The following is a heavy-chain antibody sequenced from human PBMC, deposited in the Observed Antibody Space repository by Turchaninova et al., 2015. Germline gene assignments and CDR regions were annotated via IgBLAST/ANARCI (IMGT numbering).Heavy chain of an antibody. V-gene: IGHV3-23*01. D-gene: IGHD5-12*01. J-gene: IGHJ4*02. CDR2: ISGSGGST. CDR1: GFTFSSYA. CDR3: AKPPYSGYDSLDY. Sequence: GGSLRLPCAASGFTFSSYAMSWVRPAPGKGLEWVSAISGSGGSTYYADSVKGRFTISRDNSKNTLYLQMNSLRAEDTAVYYCAKPPYSGYDSLDYWGQGTLVTVSS.